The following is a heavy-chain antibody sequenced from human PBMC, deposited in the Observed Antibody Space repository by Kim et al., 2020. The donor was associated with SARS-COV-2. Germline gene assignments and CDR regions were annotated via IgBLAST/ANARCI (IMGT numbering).Heavy chain of an antibody. J-gene: IGHJ4*02. D-gene: IGHD2-2*01. V-gene: IGHV3-20*04. CDR1: GFTFDDYG. CDR3: ARVPPGLIEGVVPAAPNFDY. Sequence: GGSLRLSCAASGFTFDDYGMSWVRQAPGKGLEWVSGINWNGGSTGYADSVKGRFTISRDNAKNSLYLQMNSLRAEDTALYYCARVPPGLIEGVVPAAPNFDYWGQGTLVTVSS. CDR2: INWNGGST.